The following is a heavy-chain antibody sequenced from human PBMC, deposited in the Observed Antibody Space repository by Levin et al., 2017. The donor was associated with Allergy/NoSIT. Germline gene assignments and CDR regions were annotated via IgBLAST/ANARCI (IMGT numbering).Heavy chain of an antibody. CDR2: MSWNRAYI. CDR3: AKGRLSYDNTGLDALHS. Sequence: GGSLRLSCIASGFTFADYGMHWVRQIPGKGLEWVSGMSWNRAYIGYADSVKGRFTISRENANNSLILQMNSLRPEDTAFYYCAKGRLSYDNTGLDALHSWGQGTLVSVSS. CDR1: GFTFADYG. D-gene: IGHD3-22*01. V-gene: IGHV3-9*01. J-gene: IGHJ3*02.